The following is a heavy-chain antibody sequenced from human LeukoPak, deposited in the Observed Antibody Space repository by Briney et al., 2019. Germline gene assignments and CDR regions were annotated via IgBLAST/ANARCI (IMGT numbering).Heavy chain of an antibody. CDR3: ARARGYSSSSRRVGYYYYYMDV. V-gene: IGHV4-34*01. CDR2: INHSGST. D-gene: IGHD6-6*01. J-gene: IGHJ6*03. Sequence: PSETLSLTCAVYGGSFSGYYWSWIRQPPGKGLEWIGEINHSGSTNYNPSLKSRVTISVDTSKNQFSLKLSSVTAADTAVYYCARARGYSSSSRRVGYYYYYMDVWGKGTTVTVSS. CDR1: GGSFSGYY.